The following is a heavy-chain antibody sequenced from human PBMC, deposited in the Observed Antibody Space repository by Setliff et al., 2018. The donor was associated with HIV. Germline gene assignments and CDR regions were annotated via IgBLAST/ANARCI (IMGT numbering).Heavy chain of an antibody. Sequence: SETLSLTCTVSAGSIRSSTYYWAWIRQPLGKGLEWIGTIYYSGSTYYNPSLKSRATISVDTSMNQFSLKLSSVTAADTAVYYCIIAYSSGWLAPMGFDSWGQGTLVTVSS. CDR1: AGSIRSSTYY. V-gene: IGHV4-39*01. CDR2: IYYSGST. D-gene: IGHD6-19*01. J-gene: IGHJ4*02. CDR3: IIAYSSGWLAPMGFDS.